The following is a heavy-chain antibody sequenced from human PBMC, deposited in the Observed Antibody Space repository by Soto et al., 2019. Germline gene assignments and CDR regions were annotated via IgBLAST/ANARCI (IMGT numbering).Heavy chain of an antibody. D-gene: IGHD6-13*01. CDR1: GGTFSSYA. J-gene: IGHJ4*02. V-gene: IGHV1-69*13. CDR3: ARDRDSSSWYDY. Sequence: ASVKVSCKASGGTFSSYAISRVRQAPGQGLEWMGGIIPIFGTANYAQKFQGRVTITADESTSTAYMELSSLRSEDTAVYYCARDRDSSSWYDYWGQGTLVTVSS. CDR2: IIPIFGTA.